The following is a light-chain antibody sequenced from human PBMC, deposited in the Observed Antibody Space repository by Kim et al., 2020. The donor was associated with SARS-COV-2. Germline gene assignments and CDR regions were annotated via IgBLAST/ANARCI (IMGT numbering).Light chain of an antibody. CDR1: GLAGES. J-gene: IGLJ1*01. CDR2: RDN. CDR3: QSADSSGGYV. Sequence: SYELTQPPSLSVSPGQTAKITCSGDGLAGESAHWYQQRPGQAPVQVIFRDNERPSGIPERFSGSRSGTTVTLTISGAQAEDEGDYFCQSADSSGGYVFGSGTTVTVL. V-gene: IGLV3-25*03.